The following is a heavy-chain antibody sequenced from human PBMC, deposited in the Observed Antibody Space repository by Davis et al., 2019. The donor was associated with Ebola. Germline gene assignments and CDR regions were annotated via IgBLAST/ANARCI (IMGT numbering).Heavy chain of an antibody. CDR3: TRDFDWHDGS. Sequence: GESLKISCAASGFTSTNNWIHWVRQAPVKGLVWVPRINSDGTKTGYADSVRGRFTISRDNAKNTLYLQMNSLRAEDTAVYYCTRDFDWHDGSWGQGTLVTVSS. J-gene: IGHJ5*02. V-gene: IGHV3-74*01. CDR2: INSDGTKT. D-gene: IGHD3-9*01. CDR1: GFTSTNNW.